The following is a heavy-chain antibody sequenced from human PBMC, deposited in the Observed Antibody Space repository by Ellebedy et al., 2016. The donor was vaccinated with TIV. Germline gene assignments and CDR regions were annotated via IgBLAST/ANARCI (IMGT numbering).Heavy chain of an antibody. CDR3: ARAAADEILYGMDV. Sequence: GGSLRLSXAASGFTFSSYWMSWVRQAPGKGLEWVANIKQDGSEKYYVDSVKGRFTISRDNAKNSLYLQMNSLRAEDTAVYYCARAAADEILYGMDVWGQGTTVTVSS. D-gene: IGHD6-13*01. CDR1: GFTFSSYW. J-gene: IGHJ6*02. CDR2: IKQDGSEK. V-gene: IGHV3-7*03.